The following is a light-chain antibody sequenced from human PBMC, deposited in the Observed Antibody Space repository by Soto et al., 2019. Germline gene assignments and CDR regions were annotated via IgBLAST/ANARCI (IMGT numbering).Light chain of an antibody. CDR2: YDS. Sequence: SYELTQPPSVSVAPGKAARITCGGNNFGSKSVHWYQQKPGQAPVLVMYYDSDRLSGIPERFSGSNSGNTANLTISRVEAGDEADSYCQVWDSSSDPLFGGGTQLTVL. CDR3: QVWDSSSDPL. J-gene: IGLJ2*01. CDR1: NFGSKS. V-gene: IGLV3-21*04.